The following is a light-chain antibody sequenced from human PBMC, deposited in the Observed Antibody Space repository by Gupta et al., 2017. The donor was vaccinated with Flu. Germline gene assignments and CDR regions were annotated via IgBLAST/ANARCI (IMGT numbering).Light chain of an antibody. V-gene: IGKV4-1*01. Sequence: SLGVRATTNCKATQSGGDSHNNRNYLAWYQQKPGQAPRFLIYWASTRDSGVPDRFSGSGSGTEFTLTISSLQAEDVAVYYCQQYNSSPYTFGQGTXLEIK. CDR3: QQYNSSPYT. CDR1: QSGGDSHNNRNY. CDR2: WAS. J-gene: IGKJ2*01.